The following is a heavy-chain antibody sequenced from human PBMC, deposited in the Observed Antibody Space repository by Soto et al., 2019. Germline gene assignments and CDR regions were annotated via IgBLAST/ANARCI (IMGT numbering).Heavy chain of an antibody. V-gene: IGHV3-23*01. Sequence: VGSLRLSCAASGFTFSSYAMSWVRQAPGKGLEWVSAISGSGGSTYYADSVKGRFTISRDNSKNTLYLQMNSLRAEDTAVYYCAKEKYSSSWSQSDYWGQGTLVTVSS. J-gene: IGHJ4*02. D-gene: IGHD6-13*01. CDR1: GFTFSSYA. CDR2: ISGSGGST. CDR3: AKEKYSSSWSQSDY.